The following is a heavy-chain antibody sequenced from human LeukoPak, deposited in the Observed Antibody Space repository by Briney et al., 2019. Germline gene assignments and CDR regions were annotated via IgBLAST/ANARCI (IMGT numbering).Heavy chain of an antibody. CDR1: GFIFNSYG. CDR3: AKDHKRDGNRYFDF. D-gene: IGHD1-14*01. Sequence: GGSLRLSCVASGFIFNSYGIHWVRQAPGKGLEWVAFIGYDSIKKYYADSVKGRFTISRDNSMNTLYLQMNSLRAEDTAVYYCAKDHKRDGNRYFDFWGQGTLVTVSS. J-gene: IGHJ4*02. CDR2: IGYDSIKK. V-gene: IGHV3-30*02.